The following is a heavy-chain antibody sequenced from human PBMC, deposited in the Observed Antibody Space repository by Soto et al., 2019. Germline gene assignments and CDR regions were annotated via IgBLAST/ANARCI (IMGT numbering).Heavy chain of an antibody. D-gene: IGHD2-2*01. CDR2: IKSKTDGGTT. CDR1: SVSNAW. J-gene: IGHJ3*02. Sequence: SVSNAWMNWVRQAPGKGLEWVGRIKSKTDGGTTDYAAPVKGRFTISRDDSKNTLYLQMNSLKTEDTAVYYCTTGRCISTSCSYDAFDIWGQGTMVTVSS. CDR3: TTGRCISTSCSYDAFDI. V-gene: IGHV3-15*07.